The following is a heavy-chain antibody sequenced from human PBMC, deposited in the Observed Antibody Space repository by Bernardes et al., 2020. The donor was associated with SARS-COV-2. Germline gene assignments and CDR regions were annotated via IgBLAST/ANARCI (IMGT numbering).Heavy chain of an antibody. D-gene: IGHD1-26*01. V-gene: IGHV1-24*01. Sequence: ASVKVSCKVSGYTLTELSMHWVRQAPGKGLEWMGGFDPEDGETIYAQKFQGRVTMTEDTSTDTAYMELSSLRSEDTAVYYCATGFSIVGAPSHYYYSYYGLDVWGQGTTVTVSS. J-gene: IGHJ6*02. CDR2: FDPEDGET. CDR1: GYTLTELS. CDR3: ATGFSIVGAPSHYYYSYYGLDV.